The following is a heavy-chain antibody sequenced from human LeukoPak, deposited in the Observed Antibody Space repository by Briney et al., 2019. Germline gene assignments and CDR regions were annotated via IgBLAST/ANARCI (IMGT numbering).Heavy chain of an antibody. CDR2: INPNSGGT. D-gene: IGHD6-19*01. V-gene: IGHV1-2*02. J-gene: IGHJ5*02. CDR1: GYTFTGYY. CDR3: ARAFRGLGTPPGGHDRFDP. Sequence: ASVKVSCKASGYTFTGYYMHWVRQAPGQGLEWMGWINPNSGGTNYAQKFQGRVTMTRDTSISTAYMELSRLRSDDTAVYYCARAFRGLGTPPGGHDRFDPWGQGPLVTVSS.